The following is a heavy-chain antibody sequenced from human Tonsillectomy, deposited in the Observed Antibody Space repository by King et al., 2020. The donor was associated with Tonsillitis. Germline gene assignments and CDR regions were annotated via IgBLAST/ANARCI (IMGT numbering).Heavy chain of an antibody. CDR2: IGTAGDT. Sequence: VQLVESGGGLVQPGGSLRLSCAASGFTFRSYDMHWVRQATGKGLEWVSAIGTAGDTYYPGSVKGRFTISRENAKNSLYLQMNSLRAGDTAVYYCARANTYYYDSSGYYYSKAFDIWGQGTMVTVSS. CDR3: ARANTYYYDSSGYYYSKAFDI. V-gene: IGHV3-13*01. CDR1: GFTFRSYD. J-gene: IGHJ3*02. D-gene: IGHD3-22*01.